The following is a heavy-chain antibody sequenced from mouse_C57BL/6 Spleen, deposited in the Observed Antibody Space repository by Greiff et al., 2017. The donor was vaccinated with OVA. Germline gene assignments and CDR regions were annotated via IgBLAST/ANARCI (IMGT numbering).Heavy chain of an antibody. D-gene: IGHD1-1*01. CDR3: ARGAPIATVVAHFDY. V-gene: IGHV5-4*01. J-gene: IGHJ2*01. CDR2: ISDGGSYT. Sequence: DVQLVESGGGLVKPGGSLKLSCAASGFTFSSYAMSWVRQTPEKRLEWVATISDGGSYTYYPDNVKGRFTISRDNAKNNLYLQMSHLKSEDTAMYYCARGAPIATVVAHFDYWGQGTTLTVSS. CDR1: GFTFSSYA.